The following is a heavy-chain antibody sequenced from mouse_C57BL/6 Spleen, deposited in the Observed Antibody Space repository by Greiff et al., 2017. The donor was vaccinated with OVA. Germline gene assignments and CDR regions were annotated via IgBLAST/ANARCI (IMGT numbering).Heavy chain of an antibody. CDR1: GYTFTSYW. D-gene: IGHD2-2*01. CDR2: IHPNSGST. V-gene: IGHV1-64*01. CDR3: AKGGDYGYDGWFAY. J-gene: IGHJ3*01. Sequence: QVQLKESGAELVKPGASVKLSCKASGYTFTSYWMPWVKQRPGQGLEWIGMIHPNSGSTNYNEKFKSKATLTVDKSSSTAYMQLSSLTSEDSAVYYCAKGGDYGYDGWFAYWGQGTLVTVSA.